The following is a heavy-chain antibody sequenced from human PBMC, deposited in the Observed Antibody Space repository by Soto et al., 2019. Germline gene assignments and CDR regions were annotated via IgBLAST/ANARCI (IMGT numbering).Heavy chain of an antibody. CDR1: GFTFSRHY. Sequence: EVQLAESGGGLVQPGGSLRLSCVASGFTFSRHYMTWVRQAPGKGLESVAKIKPDGSESYYVDSVRGRFTFSRDNAKNSLSLQMNSLRDEDPAVYYGAIEEWWRVEFWGQGTLVTVSS. CDR3: AIEEWWRVEF. J-gene: IGHJ4*02. D-gene: IGHD2-15*01. V-gene: IGHV3-7*01. CDR2: IKPDGSES.